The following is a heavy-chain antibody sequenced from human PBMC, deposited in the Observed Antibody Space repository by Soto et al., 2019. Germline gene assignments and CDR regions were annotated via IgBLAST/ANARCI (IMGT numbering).Heavy chain of an antibody. CDR1: GGSISSNY. CDR3: ARYRREAVAGYTLDN. J-gene: IGHJ4*02. Sequence: TLSLTCTVSGGSISSNYWTWIRQPPGKGLEWIGYVYNSGSTNYNPSLKSRVTISEDTSKSQFSLKVNSMTAADTAVYYCARYRREAVAGYTLDNWGQGILVTVSS. CDR2: VYNSGST. V-gene: IGHV4-59*01. D-gene: IGHD6-13*01.